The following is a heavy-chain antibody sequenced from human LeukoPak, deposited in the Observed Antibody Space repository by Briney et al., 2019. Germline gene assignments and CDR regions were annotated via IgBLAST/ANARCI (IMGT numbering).Heavy chain of an antibody. CDR2: ISAYNGNT. CDR1: GDTFTTYG. V-gene: IGHV1-18*01. Sequence: ASVKVSCKASGDTFTTYGITWVRQAPGQGLEWMGWISAYNGNTNYAQKLQGRVTMTTDTSTSTAYMELRSLRSDDTAVYYCARDGLAFITMVRGVKGEFDYWGQGTLVTVSS. CDR3: ARDGLAFITMVRGVKGEFDY. D-gene: IGHD3-10*01. J-gene: IGHJ4*02.